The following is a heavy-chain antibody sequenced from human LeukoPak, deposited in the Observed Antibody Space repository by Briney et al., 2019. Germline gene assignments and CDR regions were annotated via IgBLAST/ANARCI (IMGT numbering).Heavy chain of an antibody. CDR3: ARHESSGWYYFDH. V-gene: IGHV4-59*08. Sequence: SETLSLNCTVSGGPISSYYWSWIRQPPGKGLEWIGYIYYSGSTNYNPSLKSRVTISVDTSKNQFSLKLSAVTAADTAVYYCARHESSGWYYFDHWGQGTLVTVSS. J-gene: IGHJ4*02. CDR1: GGPISSYY. CDR2: IYYSGST. D-gene: IGHD6-19*01.